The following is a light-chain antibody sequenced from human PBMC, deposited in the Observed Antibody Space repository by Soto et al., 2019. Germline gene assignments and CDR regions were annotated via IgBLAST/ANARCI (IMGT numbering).Light chain of an antibody. CDR2: DAS. V-gene: IGKV3-11*01. CDR3: QQRSNWPPLT. J-gene: IGKJ4*01. CDR1: QSVSSY. Sequence: EIVLTQSPATLSLSPGERATLSCRASQSVSSYLAWYQQKPGQAPRLLIYDASNRATGIPARFSGSGSGTAITLTINSLEPEDFAVYYCQQRSNWPPLTFGGGTKVEIK.